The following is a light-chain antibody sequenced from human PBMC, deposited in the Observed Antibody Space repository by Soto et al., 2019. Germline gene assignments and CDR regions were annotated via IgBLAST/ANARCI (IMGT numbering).Light chain of an antibody. CDR2: GAS. CDR3: QQYNTLST. CDR1: HSISGW. Sequence: DIQMTQSPSTLSASLEDRVTITCRASHSISGWVAWYQQNRGEAHKLLIYGASTLASGVPSRFSGSGSTTDYVLTISGRQTDDFATYSCQQYNTLSTFGRGTQVEI. V-gene: IGKV1-5*01. J-gene: IGKJ4*02.